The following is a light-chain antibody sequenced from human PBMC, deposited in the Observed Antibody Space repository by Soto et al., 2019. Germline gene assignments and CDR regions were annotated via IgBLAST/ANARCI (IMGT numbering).Light chain of an antibody. J-gene: IGKJ1*01. CDR1: ETIFTS. V-gene: IGKV1-39*01. Sequence: DIQMTQSPSSLPASVGDRVTITCRASETIFTSLNWYQQKPGKAPNLLIYAASSLQSGVPSRSSGSGSATDFTLTISSLQPEDFATYYCQQSYSTWTVDQGTRVEIK. CDR3: QQSYSTWT. CDR2: AAS.